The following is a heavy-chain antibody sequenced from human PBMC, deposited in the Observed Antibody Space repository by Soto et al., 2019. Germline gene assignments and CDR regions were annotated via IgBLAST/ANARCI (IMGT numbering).Heavy chain of an antibody. J-gene: IGHJ5*02. V-gene: IGHV1-3*01. CDR3: VRRHVSATGIDWFDP. D-gene: IGHD6-13*01. CDR2: IXAXXXDX. Sequence: GASVKVSCKASGYSFTSYGIHLVRQAPGQRLEWMGXIXAXXXDXKXSXKXXXXVTITRDTSASTAYMELSRLRSEDTAVYYCVRRHVSATGIDWFDPWGQGTLVTVSS. CDR1: GYSFTSYG.